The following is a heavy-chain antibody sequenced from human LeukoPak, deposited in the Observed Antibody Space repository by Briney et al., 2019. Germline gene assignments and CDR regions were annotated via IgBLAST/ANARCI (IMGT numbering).Heavy chain of an antibody. V-gene: IGHV3-33*01. J-gene: IGHJ4*02. CDR2: IWHDGSHK. CDR3: ASEIFGSGSYPDF. D-gene: IGHD3-10*01. Sequence: GGSLRLSCAASGFAFNTYAMHWARQAPGQGQEWVALIWHDGSHKFYSNSVRGQFTISRDNSKNKLSLQTNNLRAGDTAVYYCASEIFGSGSYPDFWGQGTLVTVSS. CDR1: GFAFNTYA.